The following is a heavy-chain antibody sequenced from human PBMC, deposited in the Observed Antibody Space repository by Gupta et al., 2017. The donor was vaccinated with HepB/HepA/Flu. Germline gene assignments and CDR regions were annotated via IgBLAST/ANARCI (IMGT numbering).Heavy chain of an antibody. Sequence: EVHLVESGGDLVQPGRSLRLSCAASGFNSDDSAMHWVRQVPGKGLEWVSHISWKSDQIACADSVKGRFTISRDNAKNSLYLQMNNLGGEDTAFYYCARRGPSGAYDIWGQGTMVTVSS. J-gene: IGHJ3*02. CDR3: ARRGPSGAYDI. CDR2: ISWKSDQI. CDR1: GFNSDDSA. D-gene: IGHD6-19*01. V-gene: IGHV3-9*02.